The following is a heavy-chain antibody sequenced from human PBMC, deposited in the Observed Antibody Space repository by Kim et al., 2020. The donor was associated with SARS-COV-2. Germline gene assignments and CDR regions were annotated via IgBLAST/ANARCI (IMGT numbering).Heavy chain of an antibody. V-gene: IGHV4-39*01. CDR2: IYYSGST. D-gene: IGHD3-10*01. CDR1: GGSISSSSYY. J-gene: IGHJ6*02. CDR3: ARTNMAGYYYYGMDV. Sequence: SETLSLTCTVSGGSISSSSYYWGWIRQPPGKGLEWIGSIYYSGSTYYNPSLKSRVTISVDTSKNQFSLKLSSVTAADTAVYYCARTNMAGYYYYGMDVWGQGTTVTVSS.